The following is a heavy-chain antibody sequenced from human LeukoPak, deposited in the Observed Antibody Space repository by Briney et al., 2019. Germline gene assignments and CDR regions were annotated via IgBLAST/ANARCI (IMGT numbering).Heavy chain of an antibody. CDR1: GINLSNYG. D-gene: IGHD3-22*01. CDR2: ISDSGGRT. CDR3: AKDPGYYDSSGYFEWFDP. V-gene: IGHV3-23*01. Sequence: GSLRLSCAVSGINLSNYGMSWVRQAPGKGLEWVAGISDSGGRTNYADSVKGRFTISRDSPKNTLYLQMNSLRAEDTAVYYCAKDPGYYDSSGYFEWFDPWGQGTLVTVSS. J-gene: IGHJ5*02.